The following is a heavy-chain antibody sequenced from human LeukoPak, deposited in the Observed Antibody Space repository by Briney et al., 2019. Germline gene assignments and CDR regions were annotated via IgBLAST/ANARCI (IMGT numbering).Heavy chain of an antibody. J-gene: IGHJ4*02. CDR3: ARGPQWAGTLDY. Sequence: PGGSLRLSCAASGFTFSSYGMNWVRQAPGKGLEWVSAISGSGGSPYYADSVKGRFTISRDNAKNSLYLQMNSLRAEDTAVYYCARGPQWAGTLDYWGQGTLVTVSS. CDR2: ISGSGGSP. V-gene: IGHV3-23*01. D-gene: IGHD1-1*01. CDR1: GFTFSSYG.